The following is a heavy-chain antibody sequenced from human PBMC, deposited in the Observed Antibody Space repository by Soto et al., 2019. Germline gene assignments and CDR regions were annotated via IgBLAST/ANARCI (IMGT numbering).Heavy chain of an antibody. CDR2: IYWDNDK. J-gene: IGHJ4*02. D-gene: IGHD3-10*01. Sequence: QITLKESGPTLVKPTQTLTLTCSFSGFSLSTTGVGVGWIRQSPGKALEWLAIIYWDNDKRYSPSLKSRVTITKDTSKNQVVITVTTMDPVDKGTYYYARSIWGGELHWGQGTLVTVSS. CDR1: GFSLSTTGVG. V-gene: IGHV2-5*02. CDR3: ARSIWGGELH.